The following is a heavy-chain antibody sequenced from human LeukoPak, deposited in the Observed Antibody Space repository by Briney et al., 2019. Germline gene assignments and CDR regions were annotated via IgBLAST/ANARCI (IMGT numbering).Heavy chain of an antibody. D-gene: IGHD3-10*01. CDR3: AKIYGSGSKPPFDY. J-gene: IGHJ4*02. V-gene: IGHV3-23*01. CDR1: GFTFSSYA. Sequence: GGSLRLSCAASGFTFSSYAMSWVRQAPGKGLEWVSPISGSGGSTYYADSVKGRFTISRDNSKNTLYLQMNSLRAEDTAVYYCAKIYGSGSKPPFDYWGQGTLVTVSS. CDR2: ISGSGGST.